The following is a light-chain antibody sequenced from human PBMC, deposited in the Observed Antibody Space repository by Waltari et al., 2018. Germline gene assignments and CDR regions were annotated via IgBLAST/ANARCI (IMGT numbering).Light chain of an antibody. CDR1: SSDIGTYTF. CDR3: SSHPASNISA. CDR2: DFD. J-gene: IGLJ2*01. Sequence: QSALTQPPSASRSPGQSVTISCTGTSSDIGTYTFVSLYQQHPGKPPKLISFDFDQRPVRVPDRSAASKFDNTVSSTFDGLQAEAESDHNISSHPASNISAFGGGTQLTVV. V-gene: IGLV2-8*01.